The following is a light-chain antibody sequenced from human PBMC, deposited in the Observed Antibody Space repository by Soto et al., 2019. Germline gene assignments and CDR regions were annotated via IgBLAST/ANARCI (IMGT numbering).Light chain of an antibody. CDR1: RSISSSY. CDR2: GAS. V-gene: IGKV3-20*01. Sequence: IVMTQSPGTLSLSPGERASLSCWASRSISSSYLAWYQQKPGQAPSLLIYGASNRATGIPDRFSGSGSGTDFALTISRLEPEDFAVYYCQQYGSSLMYTFGQGTKLEIK. J-gene: IGKJ2*01. CDR3: QQYGSSLMYT.